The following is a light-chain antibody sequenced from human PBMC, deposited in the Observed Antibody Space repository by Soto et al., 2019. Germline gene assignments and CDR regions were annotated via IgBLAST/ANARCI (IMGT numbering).Light chain of an antibody. J-gene: IGKJ1*01. CDR2: KAS. Sequence: DIQMTQSPSNLSGSVGDRVTITCRASQTISSWLAWYQQKPGKAPKLLIYKASTLKSGVPSRFSGSGSGTEFTLTISSLQPDDFATYYCQHYNGYSESFGQGTKVELK. V-gene: IGKV1-5*03. CDR1: QTISSW. CDR3: QHYNGYSES.